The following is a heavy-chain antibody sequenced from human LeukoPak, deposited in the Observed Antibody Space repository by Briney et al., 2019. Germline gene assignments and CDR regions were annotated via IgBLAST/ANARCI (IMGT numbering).Heavy chain of an antibody. J-gene: IGHJ2*01. CDR3: ARGLTPSDWYFDL. Sequence: SETLSLTCTVSGGSISTYYWSWIRQPPGKGLEWIAYIHYSGSTNYNPSLRSRVTISVDTSKNQFSLKLSSVTAADTAVYYCARGLTPSDWYFDLWGRGTLVTVSS. D-gene: IGHD4-23*01. CDR2: IHYSGST. V-gene: IGHV4-59*01. CDR1: GGSISTYY.